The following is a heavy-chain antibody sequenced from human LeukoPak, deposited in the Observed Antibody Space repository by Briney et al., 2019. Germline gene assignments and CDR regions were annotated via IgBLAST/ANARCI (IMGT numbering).Heavy chain of an antibody. CDR1: GFRFSGYG. D-gene: IGHD3-22*01. CDR3: AKSHEPYYYDSSGYYDDY. CDR2: ISAGSGST. J-gene: IGHJ4*02. V-gene: IGHV3-23*01. Sequence: WGSLRLSCAASGFRFSGYGMSWVRQAPGKGLEWVSSISAGSGSTDYADSVKGRFTISRDDSKNTLYLQMKSLRAEDTAVYYCAKSHEPYYYDSSGYYDDYWGQGTLVTVSS.